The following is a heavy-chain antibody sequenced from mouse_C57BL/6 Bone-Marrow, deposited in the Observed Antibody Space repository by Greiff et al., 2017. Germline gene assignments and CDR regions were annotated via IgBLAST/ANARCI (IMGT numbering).Heavy chain of an antibody. V-gene: IGHV1-15*01. D-gene: IGHD1-1*01. J-gene: IGHJ2*01. CDR1: GYTFTDYE. Sequence: QVQLQESGAELVRPGASVTLSCKASGYTFTDYEMHWVKQTPVHGLEWIGAIDPETGGTAYNQKFKGKAILTADKSSSTAYMELRSLTSDDSAVSYCTRRGSSYNYWGQGTTLTVSS. CDR2: IDPETGGT. CDR3: TRRGSSYNY.